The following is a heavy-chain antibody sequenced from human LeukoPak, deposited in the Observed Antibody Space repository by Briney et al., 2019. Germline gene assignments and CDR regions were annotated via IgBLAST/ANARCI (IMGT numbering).Heavy chain of an antibody. J-gene: IGHJ3*02. V-gene: IGHV3-23*01. D-gene: IGHD3-9*01. Sequence: PGGSLRLSCAASGFTFSSYGMSWVRQAPGKGLEWVSAISGSGGSTYYADSVKGRFTISRDNSKNTLYLQMNSLRAEDTAVYYCAKWAGWGFDWLLSDAFDIWGQGTMVTVSS. CDR1: GFTFSSYG. CDR2: ISGSGGST. CDR3: AKWAGWGFDWLLSDAFDI.